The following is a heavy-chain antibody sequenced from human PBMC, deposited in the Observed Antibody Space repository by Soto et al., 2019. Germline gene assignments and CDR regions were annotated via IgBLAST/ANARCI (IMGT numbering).Heavy chain of an antibody. V-gene: IGHV4-61*01. D-gene: IGHD2-2*01. J-gene: IGHJ6*02. CDR2: IYYSGST. CDR3: ARDKEISTAHYYYGMDV. CDR1: GGSVSSASHY. Sequence: QVQLQESGPGLVKPSETLSLTCTVSGGSVSSASHYWNWIRQSPGKGLEWIGYIYYSGSTAYNPSLRSRVTISLDTSKNQFSLKMSSVTAADTAVYYCARDKEISTAHYYYGMDVWGQGTTFTVSS.